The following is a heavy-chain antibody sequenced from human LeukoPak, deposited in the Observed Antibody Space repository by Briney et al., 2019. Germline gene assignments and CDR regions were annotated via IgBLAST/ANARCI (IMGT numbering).Heavy chain of an antibody. J-gene: IGHJ4*02. CDR2: ISWNSGSI. V-gene: IGHV3-9*01. CDR1: GFTLDDHA. D-gene: IGHD3-3*01. Sequence: GGSLRLSCAASGFTLDDHAMHWVRQAPGKGLEWVSGISWNSGSIGYADSVKGRFTISRDNAKNSLYLQMNSLRAEDTALYYCAKGYRGGFWSGYYFDYWGQGTLVTVSS. CDR3: AKGYRGGFWSGYYFDY.